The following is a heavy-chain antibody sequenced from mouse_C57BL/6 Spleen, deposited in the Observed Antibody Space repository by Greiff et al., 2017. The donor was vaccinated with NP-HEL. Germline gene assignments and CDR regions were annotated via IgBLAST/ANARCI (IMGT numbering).Heavy chain of an antibody. J-gene: IGHJ4*01. CDR1: GFTFSSYA. V-gene: IGHV5-4*03. Sequence: EVKVVESGGGLVKPGGSLKLSCAASGFTFSSYAMSWVRQTPEKRLEWVATISDGGSYTYYPDNVKGRFTISRDNAKNNLYLQMSHLKSEDTARYYCARGGLLYYAMDYWGQGTSVTVSS. D-gene: IGHD3-1*01. CDR3: ARGGLLYYAMDY. CDR2: ISDGGSYT.